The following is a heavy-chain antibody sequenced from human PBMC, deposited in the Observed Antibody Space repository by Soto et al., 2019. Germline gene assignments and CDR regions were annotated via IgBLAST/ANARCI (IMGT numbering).Heavy chain of an antibody. Sequence: GSLRLSCAASGFTFSSYAMSWVRQAPGKGLKWVSAISGSGGSTYYADSVKGRFTISRDNSKNTLYLQMNSLRAEDTAVYYCAKNKGSIAARLILDYWGQGTLVTVSS. D-gene: IGHD6-6*01. CDR2: ISGSGGST. J-gene: IGHJ4*02. CDR3: AKNKGSIAARLILDY. V-gene: IGHV3-23*01. CDR1: GFTFSSYA.